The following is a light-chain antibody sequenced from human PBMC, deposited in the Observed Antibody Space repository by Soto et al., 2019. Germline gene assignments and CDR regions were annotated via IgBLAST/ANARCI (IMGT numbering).Light chain of an antibody. CDR2: SAS. CDR1: QSISSSY. Sequence: EIVMTQSPATLSLSPGERVTLSCRARQSISSSYVSWYQKKPGQAPRLVIYSASTRATGIPARFSGSGSGTDFTMSISSLQPEDFAVYSYHQDYNLPTFDKGTNLDIK. CDR3: HQDYNLPT. V-gene: IGKV3D-7*01. J-gene: IGKJ2*01.